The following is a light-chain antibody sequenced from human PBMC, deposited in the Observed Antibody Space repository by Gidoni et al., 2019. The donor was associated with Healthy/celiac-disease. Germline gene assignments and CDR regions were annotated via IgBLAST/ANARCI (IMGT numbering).Light chain of an antibody. CDR3: QHYETWPRT. CDR1: QSLYSN. V-gene: IGKV3-15*01. Sequence: EIVMTQSPATLSVAPGEGATLSCRASQSLYSNLAWSQQRPGQAPRLLLYDAATRATGTPVRFSGSGSVTEFTLTISNLQSEDFAVYYCQHYETWPRTFGQGTKLEIK. J-gene: IGKJ2*01. CDR2: DAA.